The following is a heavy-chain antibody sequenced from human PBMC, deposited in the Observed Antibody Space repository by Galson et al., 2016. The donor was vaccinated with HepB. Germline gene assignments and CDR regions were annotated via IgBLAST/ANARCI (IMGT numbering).Heavy chain of an antibody. D-gene: IGHD4-17*01. CDR3: ARAGAATVTSAEGGMDV. CDR2: IYFSGST. CDR1: DGSIKSYF. Sequence: ETLSLTCSVSDGSIKSYFWSWIRQPPGKGLEWIGCIYFSGSTSYNPSLKNRVSVSVDMSKNQFPLRLFSVTAADTAVYYCARAGAATVTSAEGGMDVWGQGTTVIVSS. J-gene: IGHJ6*02. V-gene: IGHV4-59*01.